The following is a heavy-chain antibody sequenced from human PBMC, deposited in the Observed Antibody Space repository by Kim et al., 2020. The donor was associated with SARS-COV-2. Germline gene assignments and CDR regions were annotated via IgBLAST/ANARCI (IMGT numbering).Heavy chain of an antibody. CDR2: ISSSSSYI. CDR3: ARDLGPGGDYGVCSWFDP. D-gene: IGHD4-17*01. Sequence: GGSLRLSCPASGFTFSSYSMNWVRQAPGKGLEWVSSISSSSSYIYYADSVKGRFTISRDNAKNSLYLQMNSLRAEDTAVYYCARDLGPGGDYGVCSWFDPWGQGTLVTVSS. CDR1: GFTFSSYS. V-gene: IGHV3-21*01. J-gene: IGHJ5*02.